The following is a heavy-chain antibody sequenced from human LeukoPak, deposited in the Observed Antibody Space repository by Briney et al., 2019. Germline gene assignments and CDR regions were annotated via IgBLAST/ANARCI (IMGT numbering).Heavy chain of an antibody. CDR1: GFTFSDYW. D-gene: IGHD3-16*01. CDR3: VRESSVWIGPGIGRPLDV. CDR2: IKEDGSDK. Sequence: PGGSLRLSCAGSGFTFSDYWMTWVRQAPGRGLEWVANIKEDGSDKQYVDSVQGRFTISRDNAENSLYPQMNSLRAEDTAVYYCVRESSVWIGPGIGRPLDVWGKGTAVTVSS. J-gene: IGHJ6*04. V-gene: IGHV3-7*01.